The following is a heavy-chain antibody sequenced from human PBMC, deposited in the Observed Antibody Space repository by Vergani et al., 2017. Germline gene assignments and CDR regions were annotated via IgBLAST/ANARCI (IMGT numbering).Heavy chain of an antibody. Sequence: QVQVQQWGAGLLKPSETLSLTCAVYGGSFSGYYWSWIRQPPGKGLEWIGEINHSGSTNYNPSLKSRVTISVDTSKNQFSLKLSSVTAADTAVYYCARGQYGDYLGFDYWGQGTLVTVSS. D-gene: IGHD4-17*01. CDR2: INHSGST. CDR1: GGSFSGYY. V-gene: IGHV4-34*01. J-gene: IGHJ4*02. CDR3: ARGQYGDYLGFDY.